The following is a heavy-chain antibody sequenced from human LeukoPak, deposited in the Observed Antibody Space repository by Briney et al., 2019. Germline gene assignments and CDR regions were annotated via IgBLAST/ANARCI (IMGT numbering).Heavy chain of an antibody. V-gene: IGHV4-59*01. CDR3: ARVGWETHYGMDV. Sequence: SETLSLTCTVSGGSISSYYWSWIRQPPGKGLEWIGYIYYSGSTNYNPSLKSRVTISVDTSKNQFSLKLSSVTAADTAVYYCARVGWETHYGMDVWGQGTTVTVSS. J-gene: IGHJ6*02. CDR1: GGSISSYY. D-gene: IGHD1-26*01. CDR2: IYYSGST.